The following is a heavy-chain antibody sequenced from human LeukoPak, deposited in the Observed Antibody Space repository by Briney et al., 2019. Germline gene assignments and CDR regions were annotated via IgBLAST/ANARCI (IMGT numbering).Heavy chain of an antibody. CDR2: FDPEDGET. CDR3: ARDRRDGYNFNWFDP. CDR1: GYTLTELS. J-gene: IGHJ5*02. D-gene: IGHD5-24*01. Sequence: ASVKVSCKVSGYTLTELSMHWVRQAPGKGLEWIGGFDPEDGETIYAQKFQGRVTMTRDTSTSTVYMELSSLRSEDTAVYYCARDRRDGYNFNWFDPWGQGTLVTVSS. V-gene: IGHV1-24*01.